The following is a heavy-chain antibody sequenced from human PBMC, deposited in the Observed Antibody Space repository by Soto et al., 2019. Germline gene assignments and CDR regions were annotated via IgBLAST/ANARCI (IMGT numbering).Heavy chain of an antibody. CDR2: ISGSSTYT. CDR1: GFTFNDYY. V-gene: IGHV3-11*06. CDR3: ARSPHGDYGRYFDS. Sequence: QVHLVESGGDLVKPGGSLRLSCAASGFTFNDYYMTWIRQAPGKGLEWVSYISGSSTYTHYADSVKGRFTISRDNAMDSLYLEMNSLRVEDTAVYYCARSPHGDYGRYFDSWGQGTLVSVSS. D-gene: IGHD4-17*01. J-gene: IGHJ4*02.